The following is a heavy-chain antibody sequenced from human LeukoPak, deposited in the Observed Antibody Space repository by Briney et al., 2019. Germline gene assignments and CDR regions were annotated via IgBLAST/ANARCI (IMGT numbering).Heavy chain of an antibody. V-gene: IGHV1-69*06. J-gene: IGHJ4*02. CDR2: IIPIFGTA. D-gene: IGHD3-22*01. Sequence: GASVKVSCKASGYTFTGYYMHWVRQAPGQGLEWMGGIIPIFGTANYAQKFQGRVTITADKSTSTAYMELSSLRSEDTAVYYCARESPYYDSSASTKGFDYWGQGTLVTVSS. CDR3: ARESPYYDSSASTKGFDY. CDR1: GYTFTGYY.